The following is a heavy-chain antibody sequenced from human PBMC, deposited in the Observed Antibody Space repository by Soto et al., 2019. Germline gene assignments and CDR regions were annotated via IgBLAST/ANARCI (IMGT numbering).Heavy chain of an antibody. CDR1: GFTFSSYA. J-gene: IGHJ3*02. Sequence: GRSLRLSCAASGFTFSSYAMSWVRQAPGKGLEWVSAISGSGGSTYYADSVKGRFTISRDNSKNTLYLQMNSLRAEDTAVYYCAKGTGRYDFWSGYYPDAFDIWGQGTMVTVSS. CDR2: ISGSGGST. V-gene: IGHV3-23*01. CDR3: AKGTGRYDFWSGYYPDAFDI. D-gene: IGHD3-3*01.